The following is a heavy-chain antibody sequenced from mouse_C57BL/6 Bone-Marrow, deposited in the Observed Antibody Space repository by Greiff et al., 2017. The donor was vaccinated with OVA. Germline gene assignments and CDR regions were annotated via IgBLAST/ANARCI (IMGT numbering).Heavy chain of an antibody. CDR3: NHRGLLRAY. D-gene: IGHD1-1*01. Sequence: EVQLQQSGAELVRPGASVKLSCTASGFNIKDDYMHWVKQRPEQGLEWIGWIDPENGDTEYASKFQGKATITADTSSNTAYLQLSSLTSEDTAVYYCNHRGLLRAYWGQGTLVTVSA. V-gene: IGHV14-4*01. J-gene: IGHJ3*01. CDR1: GFNIKDDY. CDR2: IDPENGDT.